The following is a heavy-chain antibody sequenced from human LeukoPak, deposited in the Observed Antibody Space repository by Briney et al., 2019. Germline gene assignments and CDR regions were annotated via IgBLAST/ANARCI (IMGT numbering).Heavy chain of an antibody. D-gene: IGHD6-6*01. V-gene: IGHV3-66*01. CDR2: IYSGGAT. CDR1: GFTVRNNY. J-gene: IGHJ4*02. Sequence: GGSLRLSCAASGFTVRNNYMRGVRQAPGKGREGVSLIYSGGATFYADAVKGRFTISRDGSKNTLYLQMNSLRAEDTAVYYCARDPPAVAANTYGWGQGTLVTVSS. CDR3: ARDPPAVAANTYG.